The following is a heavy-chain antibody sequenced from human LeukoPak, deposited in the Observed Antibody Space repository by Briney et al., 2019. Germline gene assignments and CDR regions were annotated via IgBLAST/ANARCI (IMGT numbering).Heavy chain of an antibody. J-gene: IGHJ5*02. Sequence: SETLSLTCAVYGGSFSGYYWSWIRQPPGKGLEWIGEINHSGSTNYNPSLKSRVAISVGTSKNQFSLKLSSVTAADTAVYYCARGVGVTMDNWFDPWGQGTLVTVSS. CDR1: GGSFSGYY. CDR2: INHSGST. D-gene: IGHD4/OR15-4a*01. CDR3: ARGVGVTMDNWFDP. V-gene: IGHV4-34*01.